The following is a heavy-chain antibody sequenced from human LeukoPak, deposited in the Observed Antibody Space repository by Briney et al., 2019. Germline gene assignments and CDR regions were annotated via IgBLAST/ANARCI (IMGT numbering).Heavy chain of an antibody. CDR3: ARGRLLWFGELRRGWFDP. Sequence: SETLSLTCAVYGGSFSGYYGSWIRQPPGKGLEWIGVINHSGSTNSNPSLKSRVAISVDTSKNQFSLKLSSVTAADTAVYYCARGRLLWFGELRRGWFDPWGQGTLVTVSS. J-gene: IGHJ5*02. D-gene: IGHD3-10*01. CDR2: INHSGST. V-gene: IGHV4-34*01. CDR1: GGSFSGYY.